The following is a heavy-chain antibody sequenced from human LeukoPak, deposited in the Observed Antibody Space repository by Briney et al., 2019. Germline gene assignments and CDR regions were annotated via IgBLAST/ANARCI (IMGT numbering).Heavy chain of an antibody. CDR1: GVSISSYY. CDR3: ARDPTTVTTMFDP. Sequence: SETLSLTCTASGVSISSYYWSWIRQTAGNGLEWIGRIYPGEGIYATANTYYNPSLKSRVSMSGDTSKNQVTLRLNSVTAADTAIYYCARDPTTVTTMFDPWGQGTLVTVSS. D-gene: IGHD4-17*01. CDR2: IYPGEGIYATANT. J-gene: IGHJ5*02. V-gene: IGHV4-4*07.